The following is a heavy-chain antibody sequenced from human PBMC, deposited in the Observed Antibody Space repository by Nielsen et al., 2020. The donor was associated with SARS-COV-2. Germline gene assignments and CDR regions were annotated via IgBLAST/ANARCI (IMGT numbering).Heavy chain of an antibody. CDR1: GGSISSYF. D-gene: IGHD3-10*01. CDR3: ARGTYSRFDD. V-gene: IGHV4-59*01. J-gene: IGHJ4*02. CDR2: IYYSGDT. Sequence: SETLSLTCTVSGGSISSYFWSWIRQPPGKGLEWIGYIYYSGDTNYNPSLRSRVTISVDTSKNQFSLRLNSVTAADTAVYYCARGTYSRFDDWGQGTLPTVSS.